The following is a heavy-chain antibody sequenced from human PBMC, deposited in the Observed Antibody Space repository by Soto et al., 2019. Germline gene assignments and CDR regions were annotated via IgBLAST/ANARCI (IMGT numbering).Heavy chain of an antibody. Sequence: GGSLRLSCAASGFTFSSYAMHWVRQAPGKGLEWVAVISYDGSNKYYADSVKGRFTISRDNSKNTLYLQMNSLRAEDTAVYYCARGRATVTTLMLVYWGQGTLVTVSS. D-gene: IGHD4-17*01. CDR3: ARGRATVTTLMLVY. CDR1: GFTFSSYA. CDR2: ISYDGSNK. V-gene: IGHV3-30-3*01. J-gene: IGHJ4*02.